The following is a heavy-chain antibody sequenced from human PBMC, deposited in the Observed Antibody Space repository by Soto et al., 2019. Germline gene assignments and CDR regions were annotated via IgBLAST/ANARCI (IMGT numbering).Heavy chain of an antibody. V-gene: IGHV3-30*18. CDR2: ISYDGSNK. CDR1: GFTFSSYG. Sequence: QVQLVESGGGVVQPGRSLRLSCAASGFTFSSYGMHWVRQAPGKGLEWVAVISYDGSNKYYADSVKGRFTISRDNSKNTMYLKMNSLRDEDTAVYYCAKDRLASEATVTTVGYYYGMDVWGQGTTVTVSS. J-gene: IGHJ6*02. D-gene: IGHD4-4*01. CDR3: AKDRLASEATVTTVGYYYGMDV.